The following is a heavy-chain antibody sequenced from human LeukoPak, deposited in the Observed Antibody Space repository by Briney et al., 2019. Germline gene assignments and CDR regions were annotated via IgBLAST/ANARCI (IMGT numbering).Heavy chain of an antibody. CDR1: GFMFSTYW. CDR3: AKRVPAAISDAFDI. D-gene: IGHD2-2*02. Sequence: GGSLRLSCAASGFMFSTYWMTWVRQAPGKGLEWVANIKPDGSETYYVDPVKGRFTISRDNAKNLLYLQMNSLRGEDAAVYYCAKRVPAAISDAFDIWGQGTMVTVSS. J-gene: IGHJ3*02. CDR2: IKPDGSET. V-gene: IGHV3-7*01.